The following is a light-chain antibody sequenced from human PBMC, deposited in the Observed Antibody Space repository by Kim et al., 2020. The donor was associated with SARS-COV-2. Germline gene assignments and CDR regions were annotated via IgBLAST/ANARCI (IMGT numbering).Light chain of an antibody. CDR3: QHYTM. V-gene: IGKV1-5*03. CDR2: KAS. J-gene: IGKJ1*01. CDR1: QSLNRW. Sequence: DIQMTQSPSTLSASVGDRVTITCRASQSLNRWVAWYQQKPGKAPKLLIYKASDLETGVPSRFSVSGSGTEFTLTISSLQPDDFATYYCQHYTMFDQGTRVDIK.